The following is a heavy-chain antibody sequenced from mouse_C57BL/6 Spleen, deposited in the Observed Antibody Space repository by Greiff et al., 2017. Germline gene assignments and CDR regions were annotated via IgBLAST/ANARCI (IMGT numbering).Heavy chain of an antibody. CDR1: GYAFSSSW. Sequence: VQLQQSGPELVKPGASVKISCKASGYAFSSSWMNWVKQRPGKGLEWIGRIFPGDGDTNYNGKFKGKATLTADKSSSTAYMQLSSLTSEISAVYFCARTPGSSNFDYWGQGTTPTVSS. CDR2: IFPGDGDT. CDR3: ARTPGSSNFDY. D-gene: IGHD1-1*01. V-gene: IGHV1-82*01. J-gene: IGHJ2*01.